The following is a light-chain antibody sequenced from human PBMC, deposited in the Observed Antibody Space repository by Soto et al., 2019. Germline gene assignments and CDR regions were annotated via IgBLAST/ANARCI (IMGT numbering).Light chain of an antibody. CDR2: DVS. J-gene: IGLJ7*01. CDR1: SSDVGGYSF. Sequence: QSALTQPASVSGSPGQSITVSCTGTSSDVGGYSFVSWYQQHPGKAPKLMIYDVSNRPSGISSRFSGSKSGNTASLTISGLQAEDEADYYCSSYTSSNTLVFGGGTQLTVL. V-gene: IGLV2-14*01. CDR3: SSYTSSNTLV.